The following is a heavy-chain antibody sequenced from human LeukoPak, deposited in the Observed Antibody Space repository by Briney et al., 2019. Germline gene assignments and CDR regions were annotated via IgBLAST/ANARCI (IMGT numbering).Heavy chain of an antibody. CDR2: IYYSGGSGST. Sequence: PSETLSHTCTVSGGSINNYYWSWIRQSPGKGLEWIGYIYYSGGSGSTNYNPSFKSRVTISVDMSKNQFSLKLNSVAAADTAVYYCARSSSGRTPPGYWGQGTLVTVSS. CDR1: GGSINNYY. D-gene: IGHD3-22*01. J-gene: IGHJ4*02. V-gene: IGHV4-59*01. CDR3: ARSSSGRTPPGY.